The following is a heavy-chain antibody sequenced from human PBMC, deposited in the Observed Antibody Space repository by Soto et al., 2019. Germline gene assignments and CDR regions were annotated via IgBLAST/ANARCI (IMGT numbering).Heavy chain of an antibody. V-gene: IGHV4-59*01. CDR1: GDSIGSFY. D-gene: IGHD2-15*01. CDR3: VRSFPDGCSGAACYQDY. CDR2: FYDSGST. Sequence: SETLSLTCTVSGDSIGSFYWTWIRQPPGKGLEWIGYFYDSGSTHYNPSLKSRVTMSEDTSKNQFSLKLSSVTAADTAVYYCVRSFPDGCSGAACYQDYWGQGTLVTVSS. J-gene: IGHJ4*02.